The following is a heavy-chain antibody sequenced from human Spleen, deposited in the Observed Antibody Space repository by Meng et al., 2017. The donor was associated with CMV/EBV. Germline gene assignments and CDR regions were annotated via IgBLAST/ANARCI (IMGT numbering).Heavy chain of an antibody. CDR2: IIPIFGTT. J-gene: IGHJ4*02. V-gene: IGHV1-69*05. D-gene: IGHD3-10*01. CDR3: ATDGPGGGSYCLY. Sequence: CKASGGSLSNYAMSWVRQAPGQGLEWMGGIIPIFGTTNYAQKFQGRVTITTDESTRTAYMEISGLTSEDTAVYYCATDGPGGGSYCLYWGQGTLVTVSS. CDR1: GGSLSNYA.